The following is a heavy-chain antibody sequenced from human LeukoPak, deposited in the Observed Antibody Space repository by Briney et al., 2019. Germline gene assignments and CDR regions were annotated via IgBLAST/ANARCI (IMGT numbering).Heavy chain of an antibody. Sequence: ASVKVSCKASGGTFSSYAISWVRQAPGQGLEWMGRIIPIFGIANYAQKFQGRVTITADKSTNTAYMELSSLKSEDTAVYYGASTYFSGGSCYGRLVDYRGQGTLVTVSS. CDR2: IIPIFGIA. CDR1: GGTFSSYA. J-gene: IGHJ4*02. V-gene: IGHV1-69*04. D-gene: IGHD2-15*01. CDR3: ASTYFSGGSCYGRLVDY.